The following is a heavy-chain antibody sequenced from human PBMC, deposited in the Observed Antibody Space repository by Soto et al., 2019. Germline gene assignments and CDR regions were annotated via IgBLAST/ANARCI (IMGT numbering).Heavy chain of an antibody. CDR3: ARRYGSAIDY. CDR2: IYYSGST. D-gene: IGHD1-26*01. V-gene: IGHV4-59*08. CDR1: GGTISSWY. J-gene: IGHJ4*02. Sequence: QVQLQESGPGLVKPSETLSLTCTVSGGTISSWYWSWIRQPPGKGLEWIGYIYYSGSTNCNPSLKSRVTISVDTSTNQFALKLRSGPAADTAVYYCARRYGSAIDYWGQGTLVTVSS.